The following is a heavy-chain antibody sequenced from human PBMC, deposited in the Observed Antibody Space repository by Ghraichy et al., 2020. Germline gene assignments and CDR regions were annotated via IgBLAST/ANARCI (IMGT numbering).Heavy chain of an antibody. CDR1: GFTFSSYA. CDR3: ARDRNYIWGTPNWFDP. Sequence: GGSLRLSCAASGFTFSSYAMHWVRQAPGKGLEWVAVISYDGSNKYYADSVKGRFTISRDNSKNTLYLQMNSLRAEDTAVYYCARDRNYIWGTPNWFDPWGQGTLVTVSS. CDR2: ISYDGSNK. D-gene: IGHD3-16*01. V-gene: IGHV3-30-3*01. J-gene: IGHJ5*02.